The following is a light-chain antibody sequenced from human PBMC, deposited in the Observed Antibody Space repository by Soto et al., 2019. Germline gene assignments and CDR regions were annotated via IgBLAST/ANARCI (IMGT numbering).Light chain of an antibody. V-gene: IGKV3-20*01. CDR3: QDFGSLPYT. CDR1: QSVTSSH. Sequence: ELVLTQSPGTLSLSPGERATLSCRASQSVTSSHLAWYQQKPGQAPRLLIYATSTRATGVPDRFSGSGSGTGSTLTISRLEPEDFAVFYCQDFGSLPYTFGQGTKLQIK. J-gene: IGKJ2*01. CDR2: ATS.